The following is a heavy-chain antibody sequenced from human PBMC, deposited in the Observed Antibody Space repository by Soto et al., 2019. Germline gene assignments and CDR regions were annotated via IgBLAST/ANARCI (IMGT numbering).Heavy chain of an antibody. CDR3: ARDHNYYDSSGYYPPFDY. CDR1: GGSISSYY. D-gene: IGHD3-22*01. V-gene: IGHV4-4*07. Sequence: SETLSLTCSVSGGSISSYYWSWIRPPAGKGLEWIGRIYTSGSTNYNPSLKSRVTMSVDTSKNQFSLKLSSVAAAYTAVYYCARDHNYYDSSGYYPPFDYWGQGTRVTVSS. J-gene: IGHJ4*02. CDR2: IYTSGST.